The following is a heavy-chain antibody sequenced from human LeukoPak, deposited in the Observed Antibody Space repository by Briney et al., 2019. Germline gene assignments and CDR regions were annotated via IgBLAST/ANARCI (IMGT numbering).Heavy chain of an antibody. CDR1: GGSISSYY. D-gene: IGHD3-10*01. CDR3: ARLYGSGSYYHYYYYYGMDV. Sequence: SETLSLTCTVSGGSISSYYWSWIRQPPGEGLEWIGYIYYSGSTNYSPSLKSRVTISVDTPKNQFSLKLSSVTAADTAVYYCARLYGSGSYYHYYYYYGMDVWGQGTTVTVSS. J-gene: IGHJ6*02. V-gene: IGHV4-59*08. CDR2: IYYSGST.